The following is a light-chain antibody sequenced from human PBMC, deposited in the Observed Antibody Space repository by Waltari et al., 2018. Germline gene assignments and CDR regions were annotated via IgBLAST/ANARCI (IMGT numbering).Light chain of an antibody. CDR2: DVN. Sequence: QSALTQPRSVSGSPGQSVPISCTGTSSDVGGYDSVSWYHQHPGKAPKLMIYDVNKRPSGVLYGLSSSKSGNPAFLTISGLQSEYEADYYCCSFAGSPPYVFGTGTKVTVL. V-gene: IGLV2-11*01. J-gene: IGLJ1*01. CDR1: SSDVGGYDS. CDR3: CSFAGSPPYV.